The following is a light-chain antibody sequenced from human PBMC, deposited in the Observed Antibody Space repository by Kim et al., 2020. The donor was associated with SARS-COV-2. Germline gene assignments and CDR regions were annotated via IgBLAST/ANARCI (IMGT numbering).Light chain of an antibody. Sequence: GTLSLSPGERATLSCSASQSVSSSYLAWYQQKPGQAPRLLIYGASSRATGIPDRFSGSGSGTDFTLTISRLEPEDFAVYYCQQFRTFGQGTKLEI. CDR3: QQFRT. CDR1: QSVSSSY. CDR2: GAS. V-gene: IGKV3-20*01. J-gene: IGKJ2*02.